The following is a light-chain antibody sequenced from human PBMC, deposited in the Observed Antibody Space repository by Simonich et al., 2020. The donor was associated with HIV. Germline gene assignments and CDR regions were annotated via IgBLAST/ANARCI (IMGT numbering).Light chain of an antibody. V-gene: IGKV4-1*01. CDR1: QSVLYSSNSKNY. CDR2: WAS. CDR3: QQYYSTPPT. Sequence: DIVMTQSPDSLAVSLGERATINCKSSQSVLYSSNSKNYLAWYQQKPGQPPKLFIYWASTRESGVPDRFSASGSWTDFTLTISSLQAEDVAIYYCQQYYSTPPTFGQGTKVEIK. J-gene: IGKJ1*01.